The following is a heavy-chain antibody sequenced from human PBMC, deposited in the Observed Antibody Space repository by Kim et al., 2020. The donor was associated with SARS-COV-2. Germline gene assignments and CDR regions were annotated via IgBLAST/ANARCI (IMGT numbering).Heavy chain of an antibody. Sequence: ASVKVSCKASGYTFTSYDINWVRQATGQGLEWMGWMNPNSGNTGYAQKFQGRVTMTRNTSISTAYMELSSLRSEDTAVYYCARGVIDVAVAGLGYWGQGTLVTVSS. V-gene: IGHV1-8*01. CDR1: GYTFTSYD. CDR2: MNPNSGNT. CDR3: ARGVIDVAVAGLGY. D-gene: IGHD6-19*01. J-gene: IGHJ4*02.